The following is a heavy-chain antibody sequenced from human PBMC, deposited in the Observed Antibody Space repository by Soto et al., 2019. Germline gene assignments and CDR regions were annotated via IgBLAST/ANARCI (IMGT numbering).Heavy chain of an antibody. D-gene: IGHD3-3*01. J-gene: IGHJ4*02. CDR2: ISGSGGST. CDR3: AKDPHEVLRFLESYFLSLYFDY. CDR1: GFTFSSYA. V-gene: IGHV3-23*01. Sequence: GGSLRLSCAASGFTFSSYAMSWVRQAPGKGLEWVSAISGSGGSTYYADSVKGRFTISRDNSKNTLYLQMNSLRAEDTAVYYCAKDPHEVLRFLESYFLSLYFDYWGQGTLVTVSS.